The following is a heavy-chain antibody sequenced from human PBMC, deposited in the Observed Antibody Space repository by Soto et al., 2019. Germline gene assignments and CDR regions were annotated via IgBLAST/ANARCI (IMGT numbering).Heavy chain of an antibody. D-gene: IGHD2-21*02. V-gene: IGHV3-30-3*01. CDR2: ISYDGSSK. CDR1: GFTFSSYA. Sequence: QVQLVESGGGVVQPGRSLRLSCATSGFTFSSYAMHWVRQAPGKGLEWVAVISYDGSSKYYADSVKGRFTISRDNSKNTLYLQMNSLSPEDTALYYCARDRTAQYYYYGMDVW. CDR3: ARDRTAQYYYYGMDV. J-gene: IGHJ6*01.